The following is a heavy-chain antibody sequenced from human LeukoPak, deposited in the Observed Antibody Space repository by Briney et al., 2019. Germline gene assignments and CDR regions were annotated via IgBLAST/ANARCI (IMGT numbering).Heavy chain of an antibody. V-gene: IGHV4-61*01. CDR3: ARGKRNIVVVVAARTNNWFDP. CDR1: GGSVSNGSYY. Sequence: PSETLSLTCTVSGGSVSNGSYYWSWIRQPPGKGLEWIGYIYYSGSTNYNPSLKSRVTISVDTSKNQFSLKLSSVTAADTAVYYCARGKRNIVVVVAARTNNWFDPWGQGTLVTVSS. CDR2: IYYSGST. D-gene: IGHD2-15*01. J-gene: IGHJ5*02.